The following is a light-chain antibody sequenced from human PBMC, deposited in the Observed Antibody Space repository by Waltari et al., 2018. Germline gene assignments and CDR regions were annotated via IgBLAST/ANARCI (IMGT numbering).Light chain of an antibody. J-gene: IGLJ2*01. Sequence: QSALTQPASVSGSPGQSITISCTGTSSDVGSYNLVPWYQQHPGKAPKLMIYEVSKRPSGVSHRFSGSKSGNTASLTISGLQAEDEADYYCCSYAGSSTFVFGGGTKLTVL. CDR1: SSDVGSYNL. CDR2: EVS. V-gene: IGLV2-23*02. CDR3: CSYAGSSTFV.